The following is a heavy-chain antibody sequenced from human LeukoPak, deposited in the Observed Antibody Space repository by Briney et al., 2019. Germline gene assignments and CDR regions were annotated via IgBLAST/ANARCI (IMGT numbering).Heavy chain of an antibody. CDR3: ASSSSLDAFDI. Sequence: ASVKVSCKASGYTFTSYAISWVRQAPGQGLEWMGWISAYNGNTNYTQKLQGRVTMTTDTSTSTAYMELRSLRSDGTAVYYCASSSSLDAFDIWGQGTMVTVSS. CDR2: ISAYNGNT. V-gene: IGHV1-18*01. D-gene: IGHD6-6*01. CDR1: GYTFTSYA. J-gene: IGHJ3*02.